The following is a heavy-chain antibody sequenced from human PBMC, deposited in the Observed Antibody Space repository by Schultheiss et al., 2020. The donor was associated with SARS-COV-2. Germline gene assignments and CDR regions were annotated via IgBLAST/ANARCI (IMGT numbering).Heavy chain of an antibody. Sequence: GGSLRLSCAASGFTFSSYAMSWVRQAPGKGLEWVSGISWNSGSIGYADSVKGRFTISRDNAKNSLYLQMNSLRAEDTAVYYCARQTYCSGGSCYFNWGQGTLVTVSS. D-gene: IGHD2-15*01. CDR1: GFTFSSYA. CDR2: ISWNSGSI. J-gene: IGHJ4*02. CDR3: ARQTYCSGGSCYFN. V-gene: IGHV3-20*04.